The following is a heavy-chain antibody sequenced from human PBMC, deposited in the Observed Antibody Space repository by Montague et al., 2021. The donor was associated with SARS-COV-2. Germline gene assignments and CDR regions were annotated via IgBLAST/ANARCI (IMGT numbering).Heavy chain of an antibody. CDR3: ARGPRITMIVVVITDIWFDP. CDR2: INHSGST. D-gene: IGHD3-22*01. J-gene: IGHJ5*02. CDR1: GGSFSGYY. Sequence: SETLSLTCAVYGGSFSGYYWSWIRQPPGKGLEWIGEINHSGSTNYNPSLKSRVTISVDTSKNQFSLKLRSVTAADTAVYYCARGPRITMIVVVITDIWFDPWGQGALVTVSS. V-gene: IGHV4-34*01.